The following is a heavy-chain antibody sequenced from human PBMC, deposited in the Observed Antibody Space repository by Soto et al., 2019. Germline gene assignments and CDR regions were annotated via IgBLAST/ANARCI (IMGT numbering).Heavy chain of an antibody. V-gene: IGHV1-18*01. CDR1: GYTFTSYG. CDR3: ARDGFIGIVGAA. CDR2: ISAYNGNT. J-gene: IGHJ5*02. Sequence: ASVKVSCKASGYTFTSYGISWVRQAPGQGLEWMGWISAYNGNTNYAQKLQGRVAMTTDTSTSTDYMELRSLRSDDTAVYYCARDGFIGIVGAACGQGTMVTVYS. D-gene: IGHD1-26*01.